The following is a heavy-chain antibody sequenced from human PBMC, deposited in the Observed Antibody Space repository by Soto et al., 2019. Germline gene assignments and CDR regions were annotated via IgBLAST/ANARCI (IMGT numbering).Heavy chain of an antibody. Sequence: QVQLVESGGGVVQPGRSLRLSCAASGFTFRTYGMHWVRQAPGKGLEWLAVISNNGINKYYADSVKGRFTISRDNSRDKLFLQMNSLRGEDTAIYYCAKVIRADSTSSNFYYYYGLDVWGQGTTVTVSS. CDR1: GFTFRTYG. V-gene: IGHV3-30*18. CDR3: AKVIRADSTSSNFYYYYGLDV. J-gene: IGHJ6*02. D-gene: IGHD6-6*01. CDR2: ISNNGINK.